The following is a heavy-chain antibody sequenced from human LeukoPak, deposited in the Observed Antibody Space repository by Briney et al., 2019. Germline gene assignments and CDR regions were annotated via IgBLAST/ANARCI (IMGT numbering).Heavy chain of an antibody. V-gene: IGHV4-39*07. J-gene: IGHJ4*02. D-gene: IGHD3-22*01. CDR3: ARGEGYYDSSGSFDY. CDR2: IYYSGST. CDR1: GGSISSSSYY. Sequence: SETLSLTCTVSGGSISSSSYYWGWIRQPPGKGLEWIGSIYYSGSTYYNPSLKSRVTISVDTSKNQFSLKLSSVTAADTAVYYCARGEGYYDSSGSFDYWGQGTLVTVSS.